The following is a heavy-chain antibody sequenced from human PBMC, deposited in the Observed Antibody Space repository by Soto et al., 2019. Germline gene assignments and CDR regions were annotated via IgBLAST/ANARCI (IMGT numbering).Heavy chain of an antibody. CDR3: AAPACAATWCSPSHNLDR. CDR2: INPLSGIP. J-gene: IGHJ5*02. V-gene: IGHV1-69*09. CDR1: GGTFVRHV. Sequence: QVQLVQSGAEVKKPESSVKVSCKTSGGTFVRHVISWVRQAPGQGPEWMGKINPLSGIPNYAQKFQDRVTFTADTDSSTAYMALSSRRSDDTAVYYCAAPACAATWCSPSHNLDRWGQGTLVTVSS. D-gene: IGHD2-2*01.